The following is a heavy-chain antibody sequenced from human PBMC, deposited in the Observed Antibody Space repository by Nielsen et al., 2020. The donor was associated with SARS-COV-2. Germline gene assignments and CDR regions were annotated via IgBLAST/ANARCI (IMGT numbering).Heavy chain of an antibody. D-gene: IGHD4-23*01. CDR2: IYYTGSA. CDR1: IGSITSSSFF. Sequence: GSLRLSCTVSIGSITSSSFFWGWIRQPPGKGLEWIGSIYYTGSAYYNPSLRSRVTISVDTSKNQFSLKLTSVTAADTALYYCARPGGNTPYDFWGPGTRVTVSS. V-gene: IGHV4-39*01. J-gene: IGHJ4*02. CDR3: ARPGGNTPYDF.